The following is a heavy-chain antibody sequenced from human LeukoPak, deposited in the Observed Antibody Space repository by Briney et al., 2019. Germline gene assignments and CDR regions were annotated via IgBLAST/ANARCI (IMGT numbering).Heavy chain of an antibody. J-gene: IGHJ6*03. CDR3: AKVQDQWLEPFYMDV. CDR2: IRYDGGNE. Sequence: GGSLRLSCAASGFTFSSYGMHWVRQAPGKGLEWVAFIRYDGGNEYYADSVKGRFTISRDNSKNTLYLQMNSLRGEDTAVYYCAKVQDQWLEPFYMDVWGKGTTVTVSS. D-gene: IGHD6-19*01. V-gene: IGHV3-30*02. CDR1: GFTFSSYG.